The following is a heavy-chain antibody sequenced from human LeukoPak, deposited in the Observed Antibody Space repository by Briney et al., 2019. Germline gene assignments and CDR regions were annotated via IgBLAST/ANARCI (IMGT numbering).Heavy chain of an antibody. CDR1: GFTFSDYY. D-gene: IGHD3-22*01. Sequence: GGSLRLSCAASGFTFSDYYMSWIRQAPGKGLEWVSYITSSGSIIYYADSVKGRFTISRDNAKNSLYLQMNSLRAEDTAAYYCARDYDSSGYSSSVQHWGQGTLVTVSS. CDR3: ARDYDSSGYSSSVQH. J-gene: IGHJ1*01. CDR2: ITSSGSII. V-gene: IGHV3-11*01.